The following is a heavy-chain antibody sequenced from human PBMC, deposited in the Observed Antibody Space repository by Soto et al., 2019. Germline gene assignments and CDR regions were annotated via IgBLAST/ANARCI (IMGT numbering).Heavy chain of an antibody. D-gene: IGHD3-10*01. CDR1: GVSFNNNG. J-gene: IGHJ6*02. CDR2: VSPPFRTS. V-gene: IGHV1-69*01. Sequence: QVQLVQSGAEVKKPGSSVKVSCKTSGVSFNNNGIGWVRQAPGHGLEWMGGVSPPFRTSNYARKSQGRLSITADASTGRVNMELSSLTSEDTAQYYCARVLYYGSGSYSPYGMDVWGQGTMVTVSS. CDR3: ARVLYYGSGSYSPYGMDV.